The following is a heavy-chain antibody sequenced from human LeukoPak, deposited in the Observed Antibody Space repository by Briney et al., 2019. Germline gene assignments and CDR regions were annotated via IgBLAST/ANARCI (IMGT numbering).Heavy chain of an antibody. CDR1: GFTFSSYS. CDR2: ISSSSSYI. J-gene: IGHJ4*02. V-gene: IGHV3-21*01. CDR3: ARRVRGSYYRGGLDY. Sequence: GGSLRLSCAASGFTFSSYSMNWVRQAPGKGLEWVSSISSSSSYIYYADSVKGRFTISRDNAKNSLYLQMNSLRAEDTAVYYCARRVRGSYYRGGLDYWGQGTLVTVSS. D-gene: IGHD1-26*01.